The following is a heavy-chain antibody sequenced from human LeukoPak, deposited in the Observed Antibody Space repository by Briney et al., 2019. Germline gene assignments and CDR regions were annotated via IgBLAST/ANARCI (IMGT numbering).Heavy chain of an antibody. CDR3: ARDRIAAAAHPDDY. CDR1: GGSISSSSYY. V-gene: IGHV4-39*02. CDR2: IYYSGST. Sequence: SETLSLTCTVSGGSISSSSYYWGWIRQPPGKGLEWIGSIYYSGSTYYNPSLKSRVTISVDTSKNQFSLKLSSVTAADTAVYYCARDRIAAAAHPDDYWGQGTLVTVSS. D-gene: IGHD6-13*01. J-gene: IGHJ4*02.